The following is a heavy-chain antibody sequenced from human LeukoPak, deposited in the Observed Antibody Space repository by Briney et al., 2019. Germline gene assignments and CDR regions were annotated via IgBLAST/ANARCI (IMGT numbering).Heavy chain of an antibody. CDR1: YGSITSYY. J-gene: IGHJ4*02. CDR3: ARAGDSSGWSYY. V-gene: IGHV4-59*08. Sequence: SETLSLTCSVSYGSITSYYWTWIRQPPGKGLEWIGYIDYSGSTNYSPSLKSRVTISVDTSKNQFSLKLSSVTAADTAVYYCARAGDSSGWSYYWGQGTLVTVSS. D-gene: IGHD6-19*01. CDR2: IDYSGST.